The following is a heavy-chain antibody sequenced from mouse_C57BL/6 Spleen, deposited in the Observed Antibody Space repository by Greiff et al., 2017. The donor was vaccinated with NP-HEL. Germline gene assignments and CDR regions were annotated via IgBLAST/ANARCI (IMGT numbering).Heavy chain of an antibody. J-gene: IGHJ2*01. CDR2: IHPNSGST. D-gene: IGHD2-3*01. CDR1: GYTFTSYW. Sequence: QVQLQQPGAELVKPGASVKLSCKASGYTFTSYWMHWVKQRPGQGLEWIGMIHPNSGSTNYNEKFKSKATLTVDKSSSTAYMQLSSLTSEDSAVYYCARWLLLYYFDYWGQGTTLTVSS. CDR3: ARWLLLYYFDY. V-gene: IGHV1-64*01.